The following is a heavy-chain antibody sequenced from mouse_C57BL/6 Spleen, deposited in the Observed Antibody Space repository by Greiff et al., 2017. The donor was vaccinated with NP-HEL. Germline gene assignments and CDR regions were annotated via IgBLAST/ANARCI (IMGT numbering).Heavy chain of an antibody. J-gene: IGHJ4*01. CDR1: GFTFSSYG. V-gene: IGHV5-6*01. CDR2: ISSGGSYT. D-gene: IGHD1-1*01. CDR3: ARPGSSPRAMDY. Sequence: EVQLVESGGDLVKPGGSLKLSCAASGFTFSSYGMSWVRQTPDKRLEWVATISSGGSYTYYPDSVKGRFTISRDNAKNTLYLQMSSLKSEDTAMYYCARPGSSPRAMDYWGQGTSVTVSS.